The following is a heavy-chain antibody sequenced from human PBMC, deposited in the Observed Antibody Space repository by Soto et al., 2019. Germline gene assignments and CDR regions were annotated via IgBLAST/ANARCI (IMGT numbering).Heavy chain of an antibody. J-gene: IGHJ6*02. CDR2: IIPILGIA. Sequence: QVQLVQSGAEVKKPGSSVKVSCKASGGTFSSYTISWVRQAPGQGLEWMGRIIPILGIANYAQKFQGRVTINAEKSTSTAYMELSSLRSEDTAVYYCAAPLGYYYYYYGMDVWGQGTTVTVSS. CDR3: AAPLGYYYYYYGMDV. V-gene: IGHV1-69*02. CDR1: GGTFSSYT.